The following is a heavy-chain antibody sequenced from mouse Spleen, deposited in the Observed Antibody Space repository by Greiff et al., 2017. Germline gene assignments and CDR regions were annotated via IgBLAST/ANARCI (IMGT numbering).Heavy chain of an antibody. CDR1: GFTFSSYG. J-gene: IGHJ4*01. CDR2: ISGGGSYT. Sequence: EVMLVESGGGLVKPGGSLKLSCAASGFTFSSYGMSWVRQTPEKRLEWVATISGGGSYTYYPDSVKGRFTISRDNAKNNLYLQMSSLRSEDTALYYCARQLVDYWGQGTSVTVSS. CDR3: ARQLVDY. V-gene: IGHV5-9-2*01.